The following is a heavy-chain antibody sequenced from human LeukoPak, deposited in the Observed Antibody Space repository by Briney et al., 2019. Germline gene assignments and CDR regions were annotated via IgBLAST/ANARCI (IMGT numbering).Heavy chain of an antibody. CDR2: INWNGDNT. CDR3: AREGRSSGWYDALHI. CDR1: GFTFDDYG. V-gene: IGHV3-20*04. J-gene: IGHJ3*02. D-gene: IGHD6-19*01. Sequence: GRSLRLSCAVSGFTFDDYGMNWVRQAPGKGLEWVSGINWNGDNTNYADSVKGRFTISRDNAKNCLYLQINSLRAEDTAVHYCAREGRSSGWYDALHIWGEGTMVTVSS.